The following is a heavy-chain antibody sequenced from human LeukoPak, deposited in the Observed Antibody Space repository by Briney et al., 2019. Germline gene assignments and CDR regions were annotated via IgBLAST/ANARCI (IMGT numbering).Heavy chain of an antibody. CDR2: IYPVDSHT. V-gene: IGHV5-51*01. J-gene: IGHJ3*02. Sequence: GESLQISCKGSGYSFTSYWIGWVRQMPGKGLEWMGIIYPVDSHTIYSPSFQGQVTISADKSISTAYLQWSSLKASDTAMYYCARHVVGATPTPRDAFDIWGQGTMVTVSS. CDR1: GYSFTSYW. CDR3: ARHVVGATPTPRDAFDI. D-gene: IGHD1-26*01.